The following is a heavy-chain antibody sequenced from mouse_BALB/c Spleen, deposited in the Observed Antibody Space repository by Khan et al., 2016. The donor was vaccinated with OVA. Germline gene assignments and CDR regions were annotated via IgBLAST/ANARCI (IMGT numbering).Heavy chain of an antibody. CDR1: GYSITSDYA. Sequence: EVKLLQSGPGLVKPSQSLSLTCTVTGYSITSDYAWNWIRQFPGNKLEWMGFISYSGNTNYNPSLKSRISITRDTSKNQFFLQLNSVTTEDTATYYCARVYGGHFDYWGQGTTLTVSS. CDR3: ARVYGGHFDY. D-gene: IGHD1-1*01. V-gene: IGHV3-2*02. CDR2: ISYSGNT. J-gene: IGHJ2*01.